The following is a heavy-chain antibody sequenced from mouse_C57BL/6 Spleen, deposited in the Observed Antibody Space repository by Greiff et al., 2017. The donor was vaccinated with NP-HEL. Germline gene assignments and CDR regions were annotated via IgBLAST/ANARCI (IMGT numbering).Heavy chain of an antibody. CDR2: INPGSGGT. CDR3: ARRKFPFAY. V-gene: IGHV1-54*01. Sequence: VQLQQSGAELVRPGTSVKVSCKASGYAFTNYLIEWVKQRPGQGLEWIGVINPGSGGTNYNGKFKGKATLTADKSSSTAYMQLSSLTSEDSAVYFCARRKFPFAYWGQGTLVTVSA. CDR1: GYAFTNYL. J-gene: IGHJ3*01.